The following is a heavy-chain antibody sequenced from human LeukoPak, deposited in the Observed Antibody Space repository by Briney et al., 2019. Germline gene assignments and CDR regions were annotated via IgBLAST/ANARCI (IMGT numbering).Heavy chain of an antibody. D-gene: IGHD3-3*01. Sequence: GGSLRLSCAASGFTFSNAWMSWVRQAPGKGLEWVGRIKSKTDGGTTDYAAPVKGRFTFSRDDSKNTLYLQMNSLKTEDTAVYYCTTRYYDFWSGYSNAFDIWGQGTMVTVSS. CDR1: GFTFSNAW. V-gene: IGHV3-15*01. CDR3: TTRYYDFWSGYSNAFDI. CDR2: IKSKTDGGTT. J-gene: IGHJ3*02.